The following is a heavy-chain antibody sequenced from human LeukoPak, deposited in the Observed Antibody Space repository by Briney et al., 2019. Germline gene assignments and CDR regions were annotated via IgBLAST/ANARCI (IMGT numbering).Heavy chain of an antibody. D-gene: IGHD6-13*01. Sequence: SETLSLTCTVSGGSISSYYWSWIRQPPWKGLERIGYIYYSGSTNYNPSLKSRVTISVDTSKNQFSLKLSSVTVADTAVYYCARGDPRIAADNTPYFDYWGQGTLVTVSS. CDR1: GGSISSYY. V-gene: IGHV4-59*01. CDR3: ARGDPRIAADNTPYFDY. J-gene: IGHJ4*02. CDR2: IYYSGST.